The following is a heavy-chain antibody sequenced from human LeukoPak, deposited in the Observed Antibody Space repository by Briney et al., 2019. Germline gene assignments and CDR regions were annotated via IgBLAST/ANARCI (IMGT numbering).Heavy chain of an antibody. CDR3: ARHPYSSGYYFEDY. Sequence: ASVKVSXKASGYTFTSYGISWVRQAPGQGLEWMGWISAYNGNTNYAQKLQGRVTMTTDTSTSTAYMELRSLRSDDTAVYYCARHPYSSGYYFEDYWGQGTLVTVSS. V-gene: IGHV1-18*01. D-gene: IGHD3-22*01. CDR1: GYTFTSYG. J-gene: IGHJ4*02. CDR2: ISAYNGNT.